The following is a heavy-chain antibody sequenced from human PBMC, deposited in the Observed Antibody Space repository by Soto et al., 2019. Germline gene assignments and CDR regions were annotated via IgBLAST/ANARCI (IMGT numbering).Heavy chain of an antibody. CDR2: INPSGGST. Sequence: ASVKVSCKASGYTFTSYYMHWVRQAPGQGLEWMGIINPSGGSTSYAQKFQGRVTMTRDTSTSTVYMELSSLRSEDTAVYYCARDAHPAHIVCTTHYYYHYGMDVWGQATTVTVSS. J-gene: IGHJ6*02. CDR3: ARDAHPAHIVCTTHYYYHYGMDV. V-gene: IGHV1-46*01. CDR1: GYTFTSYY. D-gene: IGHD5-12*01.